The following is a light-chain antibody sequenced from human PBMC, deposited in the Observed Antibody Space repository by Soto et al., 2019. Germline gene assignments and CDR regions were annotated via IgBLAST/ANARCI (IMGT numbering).Light chain of an antibody. CDR1: QSVSSNY. CDR2: RAS. V-gene: IGKV3-20*01. J-gene: IGKJ4*01. Sequence: EIVLTQSPGTLSLSPGERATLSCRASQSVSSNYLAWYQQKPGQAPKVLIYRASIRATGSPDRFTGSGSGTDFTLPISRLEPEYVAVYYCQQYGRSPLAFGGGTKVGIK. CDR3: QQYGRSPLA.